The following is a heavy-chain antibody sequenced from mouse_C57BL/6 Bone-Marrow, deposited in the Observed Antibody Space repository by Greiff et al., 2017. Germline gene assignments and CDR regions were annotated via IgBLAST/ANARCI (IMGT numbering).Heavy chain of an antibody. Sequence: EVKLMESGGGLVQPGGSLKLSCAASGFTFSDYGMAWVRQAPRKGPEWVAFISNLAYSIYYADTVKGRFTISREHAKNTLYLEMSSMRSEDTAMYYCARHNVPRWVFDYWGQGTTLTVSS. J-gene: IGHJ2*01. D-gene: IGHD1-1*01. CDR2: ISNLAYSI. CDR3: ARHNVPRWVFDY. V-gene: IGHV5-15*01. CDR1: GFTFSDYG.